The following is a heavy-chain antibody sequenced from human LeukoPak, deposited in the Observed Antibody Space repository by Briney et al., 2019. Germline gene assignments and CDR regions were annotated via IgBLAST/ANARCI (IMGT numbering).Heavy chain of an antibody. Sequence: ASVTVSCKASGYTFTSYDINWVRQAPGQGLEWMGWMNPNSGNRGYAQKFQGRVTMTRNTSISTAYMELSSLRSDDTAVYYCARGSEWVYGLERGWFDPWGQGTLVTVSS. J-gene: IGHJ5*02. CDR1: GYTFTSYD. CDR2: MNPNSGNR. V-gene: IGHV1-8*01. D-gene: IGHD3-10*01. CDR3: ARGSEWVYGLERGWFDP.